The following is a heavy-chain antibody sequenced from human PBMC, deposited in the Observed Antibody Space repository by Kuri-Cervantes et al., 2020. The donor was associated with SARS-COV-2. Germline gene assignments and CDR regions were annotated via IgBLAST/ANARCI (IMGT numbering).Heavy chain of an antibody. V-gene: IGHV3-23*01. CDR2: ISGSGGST. CDR1: GFTFSSYA. J-gene: IGHJ6*02. Sequence: LSLTCAASGFTFSSYAMSWVRQAPGKGLEWVSAISGSGGSTYYADSVKGRFTISRDNSKNTLYLQMNSLRAEDTAVCYCAKDPEGYYYDSSGYYHYYYYGMDVWGQGTTVTVSS. D-gene: IGHD3-22*01. CDR3: AKDPEGYYYDSSGYYHYYYYGMDV.